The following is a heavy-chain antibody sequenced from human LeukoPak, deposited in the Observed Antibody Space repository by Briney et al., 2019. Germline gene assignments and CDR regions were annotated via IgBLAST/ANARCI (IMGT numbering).Heavy chain of an antibody. J-gene: IGHJ6*02. CDR3: ARDVSYYYYYGMDV. CDR2: ISSSGSTI. Sequence: PGGSLRLSCAASGFTFSSYAMSWVRQAPGKGLEWVSYISSSGSTIYYADSVKGRFTISRDNAKNSLYLQMNSLRAEDTAVYYCARDVSYYYYYGMDVWGQGTTVTVSS. CDR1: GFTFSSYA. V-gene: IGHV3-48*01.